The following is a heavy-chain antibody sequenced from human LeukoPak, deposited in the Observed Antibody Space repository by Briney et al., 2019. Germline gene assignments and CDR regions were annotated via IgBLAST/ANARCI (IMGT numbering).Heavy chain of an antibody. Sequence: SEALSLTCTVSGGSISSSSYYWGWIRQPPGKGLEWIGSIYYSGSTYYNPSLKSRVTISVDTSKNQFSLKLSSVTAADTAVYYCARTHSSEYCSSTSCYGAYVDYWGRGTLVTVSS. CDR1: GGSISSSSYY. CDR2: IYYSGST. D-gene: IGHD2-2*01. J-gene: IGHJ4*02. CDR3: ARTHSSEYCSSTSCYGAYVDY. V-gene: IGHV4-39*01.